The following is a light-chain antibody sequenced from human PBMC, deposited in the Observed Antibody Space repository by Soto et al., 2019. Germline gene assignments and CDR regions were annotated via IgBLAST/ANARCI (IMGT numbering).Light chain of an antibody. CDR2: DAS. J-gene: IGKJ2*01. CDR1: QDIDNN. CDR3: QQYDYFPYT. V-gene: IGKV1-33*01. Sequence: DIQMTQSPYSLSASVGDRVTITCQASQDIDNNLNWYQQRSGKAPKVLIYDASNLKGGVPSRFSESGSGTYFTFTISRLQTEDIATYYSQQYDYFPYTFGQGTKLEI.